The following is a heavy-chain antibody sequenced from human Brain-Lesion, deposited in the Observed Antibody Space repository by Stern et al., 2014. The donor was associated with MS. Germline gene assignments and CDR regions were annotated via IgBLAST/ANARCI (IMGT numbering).Heavy chain of an antibody. V-gene: IGHV3-74*02. J-gene: IGHJ4*02. Sequence: EVQLVQSGGGLVQPGGSLRLSCAASGFTFSNSWMHWVRQAPGQGLVWVSRINRDGSTTTYADSVKGGFTISRDNAKNTLYLQMSSLRAEDTAVYYCTILSGPYDHWGQGTLVTVSS. CDR3: TILSGPYDH. D-gene: IGHD3-10*01. CDR2: INRDGSTT. CDR1: GFTFSNSW.